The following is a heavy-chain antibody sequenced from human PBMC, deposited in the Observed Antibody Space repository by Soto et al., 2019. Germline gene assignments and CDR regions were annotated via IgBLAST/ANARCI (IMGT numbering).Heavy chain of an antibody. D-gene: IGHD6-6*01. J-gene: IGHJ4*02. CDR2: VCYRGTT. Sequence: SETLFLTCTVSGDSIDTSSYCWGWIRQPPGKGLEWIGSVCYRGTTYYNPSLKSRLTISVDTSKRQFSLKLSSVTAADTAVFYCARQGEHSSSYFFDSWGQGTLVTVSS. CDR1: GDSIDTSSYC. V-gene: IGHV4-39*01. CDR3: ARQGEHSSSYFFDS.